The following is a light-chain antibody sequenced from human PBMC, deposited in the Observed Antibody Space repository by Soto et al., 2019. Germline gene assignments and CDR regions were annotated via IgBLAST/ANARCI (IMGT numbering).Light chain of an antibody. CDR3: QQYDNLPIT. J-gene: IGKJ5*01. V-gene: IGKV1-33*01. CDR1: QDISNR. Sequence: DIQMNQSPSSLSASVGDMVTVTCQASQDISNRLNWYQQKPGKAPKLLIYDASNLETGVPSRFSGSRSGTDFKFIISSLQPEDVATYYCQQYDNLPITFAQGTRLEVK. CDR2: DAS.